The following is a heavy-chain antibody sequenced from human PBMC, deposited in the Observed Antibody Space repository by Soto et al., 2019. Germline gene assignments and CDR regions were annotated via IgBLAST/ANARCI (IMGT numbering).Heavy chain of an antibody. V-gene: IGHV3-23*01. CDR2: ISGSGGST. J-gene: IGHJ4*02. Sequence: EVQLLESGGGLVQPGGSLRLSCAASGFTFSSYAMSWVRQAPGKGLEWVSAISGSGGSTYYADSVKGRFTISRDNSKNTLYLQMNSLRAEDTAVYYCAKGSGRGDDVWGSYRLAYWGQGTLVTVSS. CDR1: GFTFSSYA. CDR3: AKGSGRGDDVWGSYRLAY. D-gene: IGHD3-16*02.